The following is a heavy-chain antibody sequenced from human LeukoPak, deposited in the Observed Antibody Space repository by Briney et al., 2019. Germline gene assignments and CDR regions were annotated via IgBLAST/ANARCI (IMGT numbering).Heavy chain of an antibody. D-gene: IGHD2-15*01. CDR3: AKSPYLYCSGGSCYPDY. J-gene: IGHJ4*02. Sequence: GGSLRLSCAASGFTFSSYAMSWVRQAPGKGLEWVSAISGSGGSTYYADSVKGRFTISRDNSKNTLYLQMNSLRAEDTAVYYCAKSPYLYCSGGSCYPDYWGQGTLVTVSS. CDR2: ISGSGGST. V-gene: IGHV3-23*01. CDR1: GFTFSSYA.